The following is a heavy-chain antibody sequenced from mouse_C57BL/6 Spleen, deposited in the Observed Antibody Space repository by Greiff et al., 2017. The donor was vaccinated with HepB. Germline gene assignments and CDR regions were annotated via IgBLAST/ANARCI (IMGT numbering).Heavy chain of an antibody. Sequence: QVQLQQPGAELVMPGASVKLSCKASGYTFTSYWMHWVKQRPGQGLEWIGEIDPSDSYTNYNQKFKGKSTLTVDKSSSTAYMQLSSLTSEDSAVYYCASLGKDYGSNYWGQGTTLTVSS. V-gene: IGHV1-69*01. CDR2: IDPSDSYT. CDR3: ASLGKDYGSNY. J-gene: IGHJ2*01. D-gene: IGHD1-1*01. CDR1: GYTFTSYW.